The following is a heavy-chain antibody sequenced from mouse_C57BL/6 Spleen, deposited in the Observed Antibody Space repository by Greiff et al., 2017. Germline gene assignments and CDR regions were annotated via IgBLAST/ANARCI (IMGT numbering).Heavy chain of an antibody. CDR3: ARSDDYDKDAMDY. CDR2: IDPNSGGT. V-gene: IGHV1-72*01. D-gene: IGHD2-4*01. CDR1: GYTFTSYW. J-gene: IGHJ4*01. Sequence: QVQLQQPGAELVKPGASVKLSCKASGYTFTSYWMHWVKQRPGRGLEWIGRIDPNSGGTKYNEKFKSKATLTVDKPSSTAYMQLSSRTSEDSAVYYCARSDDYDKDAMDYWGQGTSVTVSS.